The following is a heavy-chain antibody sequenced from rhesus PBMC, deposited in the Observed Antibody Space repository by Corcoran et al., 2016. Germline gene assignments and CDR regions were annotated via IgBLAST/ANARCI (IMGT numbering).Heavy chain of an antibody. CDR1: GGSISGFYF. V-gene: IGHV4S7*01. J-gene: IGHJ6*01. D-gene: IGHD5-24*01. CDR2: IYGCSGST. Sequence: QVQLQESGPGVVKPSETMSLTGAVSGGSISGFYFRSWIRQPPGKGLEWIGYIYGCSGSTSYNPSLKNRVTISKDTSKNQFSLKLSSVTAADTAVYYCARATFYSGYTNYGLDSWGQGVVVTVSS. CDR3: ARATFYSGYTNYGLDS.